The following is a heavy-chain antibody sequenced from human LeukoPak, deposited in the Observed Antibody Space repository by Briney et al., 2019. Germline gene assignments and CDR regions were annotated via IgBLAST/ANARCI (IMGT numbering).Heavy chain of an antibody. J-gene: IGHJ3*02. CDR1: GGSFSGYY. CDR2: INHSGST. Sequence: NPSETLSLTCAVYGGSFSGYYWSWIRQPPGKGLEWIGEINHSGSTNYNPSLKSRVTISVDTSKNQFSLKLSSVTAADTAVYYCARAIRIVVVVAATPGRAFDIWGQGTMVTVSS. V-gene: IGHV4-34*01. CDR3: ARAIRIVVVVAATPGRAFDI. D-gene: IGHD2-15*01.